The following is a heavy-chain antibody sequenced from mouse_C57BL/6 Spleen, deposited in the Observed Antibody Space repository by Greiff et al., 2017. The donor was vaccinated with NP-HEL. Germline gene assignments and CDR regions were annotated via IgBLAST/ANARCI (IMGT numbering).Heavy chain of an antibody. CDR3: ARYSSGYVGFAY. CDR1: GYTFTDYN. CDR2: INPNNGGT. J-gene: IGHJ3*01. Sequence: EVQLQQSGPELVKPGASVKIPCKASGYTFTDYNMDWVKQSHGKSLEWIGDINPNNGGTIYNQKFKGKATLTVDKSSSTAYMELRSLTSEDTAVYYCARYSSGYVGFAYWGQGTLVTVSA. D-gene: IGHD3-2*02. V-gene: IGHV1-18*01.